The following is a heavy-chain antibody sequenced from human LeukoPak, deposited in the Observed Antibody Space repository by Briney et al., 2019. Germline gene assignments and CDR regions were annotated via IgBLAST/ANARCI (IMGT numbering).Heavy chain of an antibody. CDR3: ARDPPKGSSSSGY. Sequence: PGGSLRLSCAASGFTVSSNYMSWVRQAPGKGLEWVSVIYSGGSTYYADSVKGRFTISRDNSKNTLYLQMNSLRAEDTAVYYCARDPPKGSSSSGYWGQGTLVTVYS. CDR1: GFTVSSNY. D-gene: IGHD6-6*01. J-gene: IGHJ4*02. V-gene: IGHV3-53*01. CDR2: IYSGGST.